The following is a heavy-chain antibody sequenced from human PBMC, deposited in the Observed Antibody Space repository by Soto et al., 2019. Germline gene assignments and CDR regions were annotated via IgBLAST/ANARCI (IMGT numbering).Heavy chain of an antibody. J-gene: IGHJ4*02. D-gene: IGHD2-2*01. V-gene: IGHV1-69*13. CDR3: ARIHEIGYCSSTSCYYFDY. Sequence: GASVKVSCKASGGTFSSYAISWVRQAPGQGLEWMGGIIPIFGTANYAQKFQGRVTITADESTSTAYMELSSLRSEDTAVYYCARIHEIGYCSSTSCYYFDYWGQGTLVTVSS. CDR2: IIPIFGTA. CDR1: GGTFSSYA.